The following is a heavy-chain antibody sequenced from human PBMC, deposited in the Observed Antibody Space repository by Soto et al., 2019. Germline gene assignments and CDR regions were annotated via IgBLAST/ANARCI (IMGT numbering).Heavy chain of an antibody. CDR3: ASLKNRYNWKPFDY. D-gene: IGHD1-20*01. CDR1: GGTFSSYA. V-gene: IGHV1-69*13. J-gene: IGHJ4*02. Sequence: ASVKVSCKASGGTFSSYAISWVRQAPGQGLEWMGGIIPIFGTANYAQKFQGRVTITADESTSTAYMELSSLRSEDTAVYYCASLKNRYNWKPFDYWGQGTLVTVSS. CDR2: IIPIFGTA.